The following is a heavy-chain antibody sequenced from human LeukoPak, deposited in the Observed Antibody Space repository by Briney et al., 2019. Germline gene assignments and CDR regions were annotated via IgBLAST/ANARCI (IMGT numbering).Heavy chain of an antibody. V-gene: IGHV3-15*01. J-gene: IGHJ4*02. CDR1: GFTFSNAW. Sequence: GGSLRLSCAASGFTFSNAWMSWVRQAPGKGLEWVGRIKSKTDGGTTDYAAPVKGRFTISRDESKNTLYLQMNSLKTEDTAVYYCTTGLRAAEYYFEYWGQGTLVTVSS. D-gene: IGHD1-14*01. CDR2: IKSKTDGGTT. CDR3: TTGLRAAEYYFEY.